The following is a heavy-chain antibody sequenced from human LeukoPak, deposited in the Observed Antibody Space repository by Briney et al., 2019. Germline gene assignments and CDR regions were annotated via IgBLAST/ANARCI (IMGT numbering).Heavy chain of an antibody. CDR2: ISWNSGYI. V-gene: IGHV3-9*01. D-gene: IGHD6-19*01. J-gene: IGHJ4*02. CDR3: AKVRGMYSSGYFFDY. CDR1: GFTFDNYA. Sequence: GGSLRLSCAASGFTFDNYAMHWVRQAPGKGLEWLSIISWNSGYIGYADSVKGRFTISRDNAKKSLDLQMNSLRAEDTALYYCAKVRGMYSSGYFFDYWGQGTLVTVSS.